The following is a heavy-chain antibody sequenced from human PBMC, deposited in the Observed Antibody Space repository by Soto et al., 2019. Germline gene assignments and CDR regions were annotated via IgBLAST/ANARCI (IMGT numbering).Heavy chain of an antibody. CDR3: ARAALYCSGGSCYSESGHFQH. CDR1: GYTFTSYD. D-gene: IGHD2-15*01. Sequence: ASVKVSCKASGYTFTSYDINWVRQATGQGLEWMGWMNPNSGNTGYAQKFQGRVTMTRNTSISTAYMELSSLRSEDTAVYYCARAALYCSGGSCYSESGHFQHWGQGTLVTVSS. V-gene: IGHV1-8*01. J-gene: IGHJ1*01. CDR2: MNPNSGNT.